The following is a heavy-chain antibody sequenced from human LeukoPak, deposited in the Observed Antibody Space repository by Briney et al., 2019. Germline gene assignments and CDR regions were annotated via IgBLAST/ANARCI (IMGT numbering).Heavy chain of an antibody. Sequence: PGGSLRLSCAASGFTFSSYWMYWVRQAPGKGLAWVSRMNSDGSSTSYADSVKGRFTISRDNAKSTLYLQMDSLRAEDTAVYYCARGFGGGVDYWGQGTLVTVSS. CDR3: ARGFGGGVDY. V-gene: IGHV3-74*01. D-gene: IGHD3-10*01. J-gene: IGHJ4*02. CDR2: MNSDGSST. CDR1: GFTFSSYW.